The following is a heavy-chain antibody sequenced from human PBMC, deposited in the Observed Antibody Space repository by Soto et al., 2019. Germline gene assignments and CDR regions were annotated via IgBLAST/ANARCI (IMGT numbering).Heavy chain of an antibody. CDR2: IYYSGST. CDR1: GGSISSYY. D-gene: IGHD1-26*01. V-gene: IGHV4-59*01. Sequence: PSETLSLTCAVSGGSISSYYWSWIRQPPGKGLEWIGYIYYSGSTNYNPSLKSRVTISVDTSKNQFSLKLSSVTAADTAVYYCARGDTGSYFYYFDYWGQGTLVTVSS. CDR3: ARGDTGSYFYYFDY. J-gene: IGHJ4*02.